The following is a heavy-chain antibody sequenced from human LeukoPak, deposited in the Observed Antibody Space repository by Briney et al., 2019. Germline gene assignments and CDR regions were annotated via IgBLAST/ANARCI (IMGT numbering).Heavy chain of an antibody. CDR1: GFTLSAHY. J-gene: IGHJ4*02. CDR3: VRGHNSFDY. Sequence: GGYLRLSCAASGFTLSAHYMDWVRQAPRKGLEWVGRTRDRTHSYSTEYAASVKGRFTISRDDSKNSFYLQMNSLKTEDTAVYYCVRGHNSFDYWGQGTLVTVSS. D-gene: IGHD1-14*01. CDR2: TRDRTHSYST. V-gene: IGHV3-72*01.